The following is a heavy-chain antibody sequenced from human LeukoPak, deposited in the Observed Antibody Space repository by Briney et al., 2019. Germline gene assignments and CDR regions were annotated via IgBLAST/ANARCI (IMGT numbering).Heavy chain of an antibody. D-gene: IGHD6-13*01. CDR1: GGSITSSNW. CDR2: IYHSGSS. J-gene: IGHJ4*02. CDR3: ARKIAVTGTDDDY. V-gene: IGHV4-4*02. Sequence: KSSETLSLTCAVSGGSITSSNWWSWVRQPPGKGLEWIGEIYHSGSSNYNPSLKSRVTISVDKSKNQFSLKLSSVTAADTAVYYCARKIAVTGTDDDYWGQGTLVTVSS.